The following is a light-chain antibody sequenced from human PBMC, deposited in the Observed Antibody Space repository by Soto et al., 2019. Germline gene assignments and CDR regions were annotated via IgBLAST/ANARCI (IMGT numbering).Light chain of an antibody. Sequence: EIVMTQSPATLSVSPGETATLSCRASQSVSSNLAWYQQKPGQAPRLLIYVASTRATGIPARFTGSGSGTEFTLTISSLQSEDFAVYYCQQYINWPRTFGQGTK. CDR1: QSVSSN. V-gene: IGKV3-15*01. J-gene: IGKJ2*01. CDR3: QQYINWPRT. CDR2: VAS.